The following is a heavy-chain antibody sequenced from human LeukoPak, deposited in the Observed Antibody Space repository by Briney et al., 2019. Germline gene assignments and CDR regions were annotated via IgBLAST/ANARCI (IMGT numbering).Heavy chain of an antibody. D-gene: IGHD5-24*01. J-gene: IGHJ3*02. CDR3: AKHLGEMTTRNDAFDI. CDR2: ISYDGSNK. V-gene: IGHV3-30*18. CDR1: GFTFSSYG. Sequence: GGSLRLSCAASGFTFSSYGMHWVRQAPGKGLEWVAVISYDGSNKYYADSVNGRFTISRDNSKNTLYLQMNSLRAEDTAVYYCAKHLGEMTTRNDAFDIWGQGTMVTVSS.